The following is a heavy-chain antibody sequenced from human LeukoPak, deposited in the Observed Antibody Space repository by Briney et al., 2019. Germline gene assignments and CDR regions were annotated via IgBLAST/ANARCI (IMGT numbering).Heavy chain of an antibody. J-gene: IGHJ4*02. CDR1: GYSFNRYG. D-gene: IGHD3-22*01. V-gene: IGHV1-18*01. CDR3: ARVYYDSSHLDY. Sequence: ASVKVSCKASGYSFNRYGISWVRQAPGQGLEWMGWISAYTDNTNYAQKLQGRVTMTTDTSTSTAYMELRSLRSDDTAVYYCARVYYDSSHLDYWGQGTLVTVSS. CDR2: ISAYTDNT.